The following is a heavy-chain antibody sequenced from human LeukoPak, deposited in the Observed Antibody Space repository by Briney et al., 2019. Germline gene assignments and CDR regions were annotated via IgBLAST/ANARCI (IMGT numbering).Heavy chain of an antibody. CDR2: IYTSGST. D-gene: IGHD2-2*02. Sequence: PSETLSLTCTVSGGSISCYYWSWIRQPAGKGLEWIGRIYTSGSTNYNPSLKSRVTMSVDTSKNQFSLKLSSVTAADTAVYYCARSLVIPAAIPPYYYYMDVWGKGTTVTVSS. CDR1: GGSISCYY. V-gene: IGHV4-4*07. J-gene: IGHJ6*03. CDR3: ARSLVIPAAIPPYYYYMDV.